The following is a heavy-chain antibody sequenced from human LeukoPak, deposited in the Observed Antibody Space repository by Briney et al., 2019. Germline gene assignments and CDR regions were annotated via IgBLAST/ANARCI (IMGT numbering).Heavy chain of an antibody. Sequence: SETLSLTCTVSGGSISSYYWSWIRQPPGKGLEWIGYIYYSGSTYYNPSLRSRVTISVDTSKNQFSLKLSSVTAADTAVYYCARDRGSQPFIDYWGQGTLVTVSS. V-gene: IGHV4-59*01. D-gene: IGHD1-26*01. CDR1: GGSISSYY. CDR2: IYYSGST. CDR3: ARDRGSQPFIDY. J-gene: IGHJ4*02.